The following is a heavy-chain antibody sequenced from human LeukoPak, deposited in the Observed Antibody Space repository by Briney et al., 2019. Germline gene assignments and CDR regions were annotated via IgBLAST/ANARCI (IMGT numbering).Heavy chain of an antibody. Sequence: SVKVSCKASGYTFTGYYMHWVRQAPGQGLEWMGGIIPIFGTANYAQKFQGRVTITADESTSTAYMELSSLRSEDTAVYYCARVPDYYDSSGHGFDLWGRGTLVTVSS. D-gene: IGHD3-22*01. CDR3: ARVPDYYDSSGHGFDL. J-gene: IGHJ2*01. CDR2: IIPIFGTA. V-gene: IGHV1-69*13. CDR1: GYTFTGYY.